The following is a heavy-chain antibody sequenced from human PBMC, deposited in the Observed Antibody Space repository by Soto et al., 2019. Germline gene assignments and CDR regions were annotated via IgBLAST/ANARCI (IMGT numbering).Heavy chain of an antibody. D-gene: IGHD3-9*01. J-gene: IGHJ4*02. CDR2: IIPIFGTA. CDR3: ATHRTRDVLRYFDWFFDY. V-gene: IGHV1-69*06. CDR1: GGTFSSYA. Sequence: SVKVSCKASGGTFSSYAISWVRQAPGQGLEWMGGIIPIFGTANYAQKFQGRVTITADKSTSTAYMELSSLRSEDTAVYYCATHRTRDVLRYFDWFFDYWGQGTLVTVSS.